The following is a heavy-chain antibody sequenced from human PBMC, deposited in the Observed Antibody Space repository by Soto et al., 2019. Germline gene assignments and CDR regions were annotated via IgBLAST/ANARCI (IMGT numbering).Heavy chain of an antibody. J-gene: IGHJ6*02. CDR2: IDWDDDK. V-gene: IGHV2-70*01. CDR3: ARIFSGGGSCYQQYYVMDV. D-gene: IGHD2-15*01. CDR1: GFSLSTSGMC. Sequence: SGPTLVNPTQTLTLTCTFSGFSLSTSGMCVSWIRQPPGKALEWLALIDWDDDKYYSTSLKTRLTISKDTSKNQVVLTMTNMDPVDTATYYCARIFSGGGSCYQQYYVMDVCGQGTSVTVSS.